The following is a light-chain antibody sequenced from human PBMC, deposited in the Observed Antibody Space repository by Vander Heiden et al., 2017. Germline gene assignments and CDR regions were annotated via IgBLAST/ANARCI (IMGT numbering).Light chain of an antibody. CDR1: NIGSKS. Sequence: SHVLTPPPSVSVAPGPPARIPCGVNNIGSKSVHWYQQKTGQAPVLVVYDDSDRPSGIPERCSGSNSGSTATLTISRVEAGDEADYYCQVWDSSSDHVVFGGGTKLTGL. CDR2: DDS. J-gene: IGLJ2*01. V-gene: IGLV3-21*02. CDR3: QVWDSSSDHVV.